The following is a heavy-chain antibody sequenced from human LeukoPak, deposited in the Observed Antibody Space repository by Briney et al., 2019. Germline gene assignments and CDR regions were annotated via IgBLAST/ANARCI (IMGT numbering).Heavy chain of an antibody. V-gene: IGHV1-69*04. CDR2: IIPILGIA. CDR1: GGTFSSYT. CDR3: ARDPVGPYNWFDP. J-gene: IGHJ5*02. Sequence: SVKVSCKASGGTFSSYTISWVRQAPGQGLELMGRIIPILGIANYAQKFQGRVTITADKSTSTAYMELSSLRSEDTAVYYCARDPVGPYNWFDPWGQGTLVTVSS. D-gene: IGHD3/OR15-3a*01.